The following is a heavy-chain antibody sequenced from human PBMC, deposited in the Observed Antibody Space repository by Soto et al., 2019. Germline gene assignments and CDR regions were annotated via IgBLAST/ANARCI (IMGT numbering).Heavy chain of an antibody. V-gene: IGHV3-30-3*01. Sequence: QVQLVESGGGVVQPGRSLRLSCSASGFTFSSYAMHWVRQAPGKGLEWVAVISYDGSNKYYADSVKGRFTISRDNSKHTLYLQMNSLRAEDTAVYYCAHTARDYDFWSGYYLSGLDYWGQGTLFTVSS. CDR1: GFTFSSYA. CDR3: AHTARDYDFWSGYYLSGLDY. J-gene: IGHJ4*02. CDR2: ISYDGSNK. D-gene: IGHD3-3*01.